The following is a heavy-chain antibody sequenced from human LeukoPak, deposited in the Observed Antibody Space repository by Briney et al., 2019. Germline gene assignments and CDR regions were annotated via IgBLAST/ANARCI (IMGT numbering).Heavy chain of an antibody. Sequence: PGGSLRLSRAASGFTFSSYSMNWVRQAPGKGLEWVSSISSTSTYINYADSAKGRFTISRDTTMNSLYLQMNSLRVEDTAVYYCARAYYDFWSGHAFDVWGHGTMVTVS. CDR1: GFTFSSYS. CDR3: ARAYYDFWSGHAFDV. CDR2: ISSTSTYI. J-gene: IGHJ3*01. D-gene: IGHD3-3*01. V-gene: IGHV3-21*01.